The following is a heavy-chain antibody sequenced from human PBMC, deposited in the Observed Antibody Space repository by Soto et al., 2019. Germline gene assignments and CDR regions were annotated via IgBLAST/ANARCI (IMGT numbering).Heavy chain of an antibody. V-gene: IGHV3-23*01. CDR3: AKMTSDSYGRNYGMDV. J-gene: IGHJ6*02. Sequence: GGSLRLSCAGSGFTFSTYAMSWVRQAPGKGLEWVSALSDTGVSPYYADSVKGRFTISRDNSKNTLYLQMDSLRVEDTAVYYCAKMTSDSYGRNYGMDVWGQGTTVTVSS. D-gene: IGHD5-18*01. CDR2: LSDTGVSP. CDR1: GFTFSTYA.